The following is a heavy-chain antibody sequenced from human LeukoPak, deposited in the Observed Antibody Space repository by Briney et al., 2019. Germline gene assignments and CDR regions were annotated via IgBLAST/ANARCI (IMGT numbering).Heavy chain of an antibody. CDR2: INAGKGNT. CDR3: ARGIRPLDY. CDR1: GYTFTSYA. Sequence: GASVKVSCKASGYTFTSYAMHWVRQAPGQRLEWMGWINAGKGNTKYSQKFQGRVTITRDTSASTAYMELSSLRSEDTAVYYCARGIRPLDYWGQGTLVTVSS. J-gene: IGHJ4*02. D-gene: IGHD2/OR15-2a*01. V-gene: IGHV1-3*01.